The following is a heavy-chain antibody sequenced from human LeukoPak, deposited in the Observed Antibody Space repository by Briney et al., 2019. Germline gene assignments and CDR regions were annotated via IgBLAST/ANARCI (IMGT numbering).Heavy chain of an antibody. CDR2: INRAGSTT. J-gene: IGHJ4*02. CDR1: AFTFDTFW. D-gene: IGHD5-18*01. CDR3: ARGYSVGDGGYLEH. Sequence: PGGSLRLSCAASAFTFDTFWMYWVRPPPGKGLVWVSRINRAGSTTTYADSVKGRFTISRDNAKSTLYLQLSSLRAEDTAVYYCARGYSVGDGGYLEHWGQGALVTVSS. V-gene: IGHV3-74*01.